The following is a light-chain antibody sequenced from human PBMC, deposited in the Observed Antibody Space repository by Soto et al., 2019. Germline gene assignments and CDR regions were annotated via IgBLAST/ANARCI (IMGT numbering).Light chain of an antibody. J-gene: IGKJ3*01. CDR2: AAS. Sequence: DIQMTQSPSSLSASVGDRVTVTCRASQSISTFLNWFQHKPGKAPKLLIYAASTLHTGVPSRFSGSGSGTDFTLTISSLQPEDFATYSCQQSYSTPFTFGPGTKVDI. CDR1: QSISTF. V-gene: IGKV1-39*01. CDR3: QQSYSTPFT.